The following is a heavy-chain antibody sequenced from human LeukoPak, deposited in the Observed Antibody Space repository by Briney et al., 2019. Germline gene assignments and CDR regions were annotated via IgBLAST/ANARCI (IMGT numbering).Heavy chain of an antibody. CDR1: GYTFTFYD. Sequence: ASVKVSCKASGYTFTFYDIQWVRQAAGQGLEWMGWISAYNGNTNYAQKLQGRVTMTTDTSTSTAYMELRSLRSEDTAVYYCARDRGYSYAKKSSEYYYMDVWGKGTTVTMSS. V-gene: IGHV1-18*01. CDR3: ARDRGYSYAKKSSEYYYMDV. CDR2: ISAYNGNT. J-gene: IGHJ6*03. D-gene: IGHD5-18*01.